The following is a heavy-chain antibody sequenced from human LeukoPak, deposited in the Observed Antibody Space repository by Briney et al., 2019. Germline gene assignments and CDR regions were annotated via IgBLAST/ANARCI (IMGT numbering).Heavy chain of an antibody. Sequence: GGSLRLSCAASGFTFSTYAMHWVREAPGKGLEWVAFISYDGTNKYCADSVKGRFTISRDNSKNTLYLQMNSLRAEDTALYYCAREILTGYAFDIWGQGTMVAVSS. CDR1: GFTFSTYA. D-gene: IGHD7-27*01. V-gene: IGHV3-30-3*01. J-gene: IGHJ3*02. CDR2: ISYDGTNK. CDR3: AREILTGYAFDI.